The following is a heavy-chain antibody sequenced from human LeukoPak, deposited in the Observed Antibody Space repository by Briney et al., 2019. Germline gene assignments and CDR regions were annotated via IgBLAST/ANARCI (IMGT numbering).Heavy chain of an antibody. V-gene: IGHV5-51*01. Sequence: GESLQISCKGSGYRFTSYWIGWVRQMPGKGLEWMGIIYPGDSDTRYSPSFQGQVTISADKSISTAYLQWSSLKASDTAMYYCARACSGGSCYSDRFDYWGQGTLVTVSS. CDR1: GYRFTSYW. CDR3: ARACSGGSCYSDRFDY. J-gene: IGHJ4*02. CDR2: IYPGDSDT. D-gene: IGHD2-15*01.